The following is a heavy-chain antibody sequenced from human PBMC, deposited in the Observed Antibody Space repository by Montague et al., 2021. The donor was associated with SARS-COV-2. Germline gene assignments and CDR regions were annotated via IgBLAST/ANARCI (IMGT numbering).Heavy chain of an antibody. D-gene: IGHD6-19*01. Sequence: SETLSLTCTVSGGSISSHYWGWIRQPPGKGLEWIGSIYYSGSTYXNPSLKSRVTISVDTSKNQFSLKLSSVTAADTAVYYCARQRRGGLVSTPRFFDYWGQGTLVTVSS. V-gene: IGHV4-39*01. J-gene: IGHJ4*02. CDR2: IYYSGST. CDR3: ARQRRGGLVSTPRFFDY. CDR1: GGSISSHY.